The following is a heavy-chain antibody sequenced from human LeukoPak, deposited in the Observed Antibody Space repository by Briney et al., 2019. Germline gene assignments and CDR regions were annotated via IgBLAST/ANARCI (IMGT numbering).Heavy chain of an antibody. CDR1: GSTFSSYW. CDR3: ARAYSSGWFWAYYFDY. CDR2: INSDGSST. J-gene: IGHJ4*02. V-gene: IGHV3-74*01. D-gene: IGHD6-19*01. Sequence: GGSLRLSCAASGSTFSSYWMHWVRQAPGKGLVWVSRINSDGSSTSYADSVKGRFTISRDNAKNTLYLQMNSLRAEDTAVYYCARAYSSGWFWAYYFDYWGQGTLVTVSS.